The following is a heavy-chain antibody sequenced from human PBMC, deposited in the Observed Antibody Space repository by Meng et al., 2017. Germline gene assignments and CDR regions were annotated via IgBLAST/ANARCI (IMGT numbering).Heavy chain of an antibody. CDR2: IYTSGST. Sequence: LRLSCTVSGGSISSGSYYWSWIRQPAGKGLEWIGRIYTSGSTNYNPSLKSRVTISVDTSKNQFSLKLSSVTAADTAVYYCARAPWFGELYMFDYWGQGTLVTVSS. CDR1: GGSISSGSYY. J-gene: IGHJ4*02. D-gene: IGHD3-10*01. CDR3: ARAPWFGELYMFDY. V-gene: IGHV4-61*02.